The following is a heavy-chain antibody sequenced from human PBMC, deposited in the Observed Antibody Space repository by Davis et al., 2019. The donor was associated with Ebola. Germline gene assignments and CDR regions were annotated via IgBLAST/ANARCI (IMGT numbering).Heavy chain of an antibody. Sequence: GESLKISCKGSGYSFSNYWIGWVRQLPGKGLEWMAMIYPDDSDTRYSPSFQGQVTVSVDNSINTAYLQWSGLKASDTAMYYCARHTYSTSSGDYWGQGTLVTVSS. V-gene: IGHV5-51*01. J-gene: IGHJ4*02. D-gene: IGHD6-6*01. CDR1: GYSFSNYW. CDR2: IYPDDSDT. CDR3: ARHTYSTSSGDY.